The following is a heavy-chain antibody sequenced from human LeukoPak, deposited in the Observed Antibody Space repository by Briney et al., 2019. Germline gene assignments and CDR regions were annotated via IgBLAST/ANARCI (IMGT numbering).Heavy chain of an antibody. Sequence: SETLSLTCTVSGGSISSGSYYWSWIRQPAGKGLEWIGRIYTSGSTNYNPSLRSRVTISVDTSKNQFSLKLSSVTAADTAVYYCAREFHYWGQGTLVTVSS. CDR1: GGSISSGSYY. V-gene: IGHV4-61*02. D-gene: IGHD2-21*01. J-gene: IGHJ4*02. CDR2: IYTSGST. CDR3: AREFHY.